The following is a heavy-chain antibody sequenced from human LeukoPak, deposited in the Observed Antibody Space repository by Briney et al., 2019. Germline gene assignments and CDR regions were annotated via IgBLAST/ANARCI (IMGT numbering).Heavy chain of an antibody. CDR2: IYYSGST. CDR3: ATTENSSGWYGY. D-gene: IGHD6-19*01. V-gene: IGHV4-59*08. Sequence: KPSEPLSLTCTVSGGSISSYYWSWIRQPPGKGLEWIGYIYYSGSTNYNPSLKSRVTISVDTSKNQFSLKLSSVTAADTAVYYCATTENSSGWYGYWGQGTLVTVSS. J-gene: IGHJ4*02. CDR1: GGSISSYY.